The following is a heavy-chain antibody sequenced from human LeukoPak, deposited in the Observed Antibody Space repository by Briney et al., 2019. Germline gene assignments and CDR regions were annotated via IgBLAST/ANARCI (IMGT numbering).Heavy chain of an antibody. CDR3: AKDDCSGGSCYSGEN. CDR1: GFTFSSYA. D-gene: IGHD2-15*01. J-gene: IGHJ4*02. CDR2: ISGSGGST. Sequence: GGSLRFSCAASGFTFSSYAMSWVRQAPGKGLEWVSAISGSGGSTYYADSVKGRFTISRDNSKNTLYLQMNSLRAEDTAVYYCAKDDCSGGSCYSGENWGQGTLVTVSS. V-gene: IGHV3-23*01.